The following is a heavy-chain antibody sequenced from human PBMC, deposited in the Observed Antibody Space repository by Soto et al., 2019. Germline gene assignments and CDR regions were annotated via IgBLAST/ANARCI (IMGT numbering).Heavy chain of an antibody. D-gene: IGHD2-21*01. CDR3: ARDLSPPGEFFYDACDV. CDR2: ITRDGTVT. J-gene: IGHJ3*01. Sequence: EVQLVESGGGLVQPGESLRLSCAASGFTFSAFWMTWLRQAPGKGLEWVANITRDGTVTHYGDTVEGRCTLSRDNAQNSLFLQLNSLRPEDTAMYYCARDLSPPGEFFYDACDVWGQGTFVTVSS. V-gene: IGHV3-7*04. CDR1: GFTFSAFW.